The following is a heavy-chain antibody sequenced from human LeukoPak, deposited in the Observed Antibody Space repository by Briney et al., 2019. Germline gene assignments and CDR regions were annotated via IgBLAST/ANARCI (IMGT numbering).Heavy chain of an antibody. J-gene: IGHJ6*04. D-gene: IGHD2-15*01. V-gene: IGHV4-34*01. CDR2: INHSGST. Sequence: SDTLSLTCAVCGEFFSVYYWSWIRQPPGKGLEWIGEINHSGSTNFNPSLKSRVTISVDTSKNQSSLKLSSVTAADTAVYYCARGGRNIVVVVAATRFGMDVWGKGTTVTVSS. CDR3: ARGGRNIVVVVAATRFGMDV. CDR1: GEFFSVYY.